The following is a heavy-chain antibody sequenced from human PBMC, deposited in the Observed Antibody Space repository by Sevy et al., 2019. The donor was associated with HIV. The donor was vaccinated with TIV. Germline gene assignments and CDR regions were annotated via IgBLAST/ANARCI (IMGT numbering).Heavy chain of an antibody. Sequence: GGSLRLSCAASGFTFSSYWMSWVRQAPGKGLEWVANIKQDGSEKYYVDSVKGRFTISRDNAKNSLYLQMNSLRAEDTAVYYCAREYRDVLRYFDWFPFDYWGQGTLVTVSS. J-gene: IGHJ4*02. CDR2: IKQDGSEK. D-gene: IGHD3-9*01. CDR1: GFTFSSYW. V-gene: IGHV3-7*03. CDR3: AREYRDVLRYFDWFPFDY.